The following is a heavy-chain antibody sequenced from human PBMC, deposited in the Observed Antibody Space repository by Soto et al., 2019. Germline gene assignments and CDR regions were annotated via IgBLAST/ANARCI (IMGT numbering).Heavy chain of an antibody. CDR1: GFTFSSYG. CDR2: ISYDGSNK. J-gene: IGHJ6*01. V-gene: IGHV3-30*18. D-gene: IGHD3-9*01. Sequence: GGSLRLSCAASGFTFSSYGMHWVRQAPGKGLEWVAVISYDGSNKYYADSVKGRFTISRDNSKNTLYLQMNSLRAEDMAVYYCAKDILARYYYYGMDVWGQGTTVSVSS. CDR3: AKDILARYYYYGMDV.